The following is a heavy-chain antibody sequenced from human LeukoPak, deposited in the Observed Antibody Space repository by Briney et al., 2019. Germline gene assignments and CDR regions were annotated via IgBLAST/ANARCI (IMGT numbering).Heavy chain of an antibody. Sequence: GGSLRLSCAASGFTFDDYAMHWVRQAPGKGLDWVSGISWNSGSIGYADSVKGRFTISRDNSKNTLYLQMNSLRAEDTAVYYCAKDHWIRGVIIPHYWGQGTLVTVSS. CDR2: ISWNSGSI. CDR1: GFTFDDYA. CDR3: AKDHWIRGVIIPHY. V-gene: IGHV3-9*01. D-gene: IGHD3-10*01. J-gene: IGHJ4*02.